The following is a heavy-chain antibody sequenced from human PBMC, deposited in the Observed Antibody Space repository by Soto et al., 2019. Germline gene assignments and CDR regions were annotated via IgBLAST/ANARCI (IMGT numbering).Heavy chain of an antibody. J-gene: IGHJ6*02. D-gene: IGHD3-3*01. Sequence: GGSLRLSCAASGFTFSSYSMNWVRQAPGKGLEWVSYISSSSSTIYYADSVKGRFTISRDNAKNSLYLQMNSLRAEDTAVYYCASISLGVGYYYGMDVWGQGTTVTVSS. CDR3: ASISLGVGYYYGMDV. CDR1: GFTFSSYS. V-gene: IGHV3-48*04. CDR2: ISSSSSTI.